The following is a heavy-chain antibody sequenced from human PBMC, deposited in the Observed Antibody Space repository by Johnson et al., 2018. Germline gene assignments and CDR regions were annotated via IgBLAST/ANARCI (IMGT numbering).Heavy chain of an antibody. J-gene: IGHJ6*03. CDR3: VRGLDSRHNYYYYYYMDV. CDR2: ISSSSSYI. Sequence: EVQLVQSGGGLVKPGGSLRLSCAASGFTFSSYSMNWVRQAPGKGLEWVSSISSSSSYIYYAASVKGRLTITRDNAKNSLYLQVNSLRAEDRTVYYCVRGLDSRHNYYYYYYMDVWGKGTTVTVSS. D-gene: IGHD6-13*01. CDR1: GFTFSSYS. V-gene: IGHV3-21*04.